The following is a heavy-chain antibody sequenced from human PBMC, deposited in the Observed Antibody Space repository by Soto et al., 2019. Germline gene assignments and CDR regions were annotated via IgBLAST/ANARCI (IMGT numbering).Heavy chain of an antibody. CDR2: IYPGDSKT. Sequence: GESLKISCKGSGFSFTTYWIAWVRQMPGKGLEWVGIIYPGDSKTTYSPSFQGQVTISADKSISTAYLQWSSLKASDTPMYYCAKDQRRIAGAGTGGPAGYSGMDVWGQGTTVTVSS. CDR1: GFSFTTYW. J-gene: IGHJ6*02. V-gene: IGHV5-51*01. D-gene: IGHD6-19*01. CDR3: AKDQRRIAGAGTGGPAGYSGMDV.